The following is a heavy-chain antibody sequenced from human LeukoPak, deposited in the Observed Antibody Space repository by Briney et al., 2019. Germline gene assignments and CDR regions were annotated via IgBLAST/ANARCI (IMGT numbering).Heavy chain of an antibody. CDR1: GFTFSDYH. CDR3: ATGRDITVAGPGGYFDY. J-gene: IGHJ4*02. Sequence: AGGSLRLSCAASGFTFSDYHMNWIRQAPGKGREWVAYIRPGDGMIYFADSVKGRFTISRDNAENSLFLQMNSLTAEDTAVYYCATGRDITVAGPGGYFDYWGQGTLVTVSS. CDR2: IRPGDGMI. D-gene: IGHD6-19*01. V-gene: IGHV3-11*01.